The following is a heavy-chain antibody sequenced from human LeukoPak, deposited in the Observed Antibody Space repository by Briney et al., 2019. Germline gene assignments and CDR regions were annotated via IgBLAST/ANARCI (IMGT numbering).Heavy chain of an antibody. V-gene: IGHV3-11*06. CDR1: GFTFSDYY. J-gene: IGHJ5*02. CDR3: AREVLVYTAMEGFDP. CDR2: ISISSSYT. Sequence: GGSLRLSCAASGFTFSDYYMSWIRQAPGKGLEWISYISISSSYTNYADSVKGRFTISRDNSKNTLYMQMNSLRGEDTAVYYCAREVLVYTAMEGFDPWGQGTLVTVSS. D-gene: IGHD5-18*01.